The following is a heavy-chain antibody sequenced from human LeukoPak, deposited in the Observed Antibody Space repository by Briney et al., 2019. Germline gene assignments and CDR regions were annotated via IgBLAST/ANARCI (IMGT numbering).Heavy chain of an antibody. J-gene: IGHJ3*02. D-gene: IGHD6-19*01. CDR3: ARDYPPSNDGSGWTDDAFDI. V-gene: IGHV1-18*01. CDR1: GYTFTSYG. CDR2: ISAYDGNT. Sequence: ASVKVSCKASGYTFTSYGINWVRQAPGQGLEWMGWISAYDGNTNSAQKLQGRVTMTTDTSTSTAYMELRSLRSDDTAVYYCARDYPPSNDGSGWTDDAFDIWGQGTMVTVSS.